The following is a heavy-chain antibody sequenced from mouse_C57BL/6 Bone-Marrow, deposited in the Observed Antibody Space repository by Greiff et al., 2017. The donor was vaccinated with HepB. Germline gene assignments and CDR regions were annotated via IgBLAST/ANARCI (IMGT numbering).Heavy chain of an antibody. D-gene: IGHD2-4*01. CDR3: ASPYYDYDGGETWCAY. V-gene: IGHV1-55*01. CDR1: GYTFTSYW. Sequence: QVQLQQPGAELVKPGASVKMSCKASGYTFTSYWITWVKQRPGQGLEWIGDIYPGSGSTNYNEKFKSKATLTVDTSSSTAYMQLSSLTSEDSAVYYCASPYYDYDGGETWCAYWGQGTLVTVSA. J-gene: IGHJ3*01. CDR2: IYPGSGST.